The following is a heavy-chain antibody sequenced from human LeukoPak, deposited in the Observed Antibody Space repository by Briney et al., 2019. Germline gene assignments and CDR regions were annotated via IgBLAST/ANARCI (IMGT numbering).Heavy chain of an antibody. Sequence: GGSLRLSCAASGFTFSSYWMSWVRQAPGKVLEWVANIKQDGSEKYYVDSVKGRFTISRDNAKNSLYLQMNSLRAEDTAVYYCAREIRGSFGVVSRWGQGTLVTVSS. D-gene: IGHD3-3*01. CDR3: AREIRGSFGVVSR. V-gene: IGHV3-7*01. CDR1: GFTFSSYW. J-gene: IGHJ4*02. CDR2: IKQDGSEK.